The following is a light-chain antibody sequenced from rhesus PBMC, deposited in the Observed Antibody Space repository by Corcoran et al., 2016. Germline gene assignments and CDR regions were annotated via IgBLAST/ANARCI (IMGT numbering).Light chain of an antibody. CDR3: MQGVQYPLT. J-gene: IGKJ4*01. Sequence: DIVMTQTPLSLPVTPGEPASISCRSSQSLPNSGGKTYFYWYLQKPGQSPQLLIHEVSNRASGVPARCRGSGLGTDCTWKISWVEAEDVGVYYGMQGVQYPLTFGGGTKVEIK. CDR1: QSLPNSGGKTY. V-gene: IGKV2-104*02. CDR2: EVS.